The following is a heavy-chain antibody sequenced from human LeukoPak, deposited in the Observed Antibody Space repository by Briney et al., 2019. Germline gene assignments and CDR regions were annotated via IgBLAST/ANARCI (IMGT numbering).Heavy chain of an antibody. V-gene: IGHV3-23*01. CDR3: AKETTVTPFDY. J-gene: IGHJ4*02. CDR2: ISGSGGST. D-gene: IGHD4-11*01. Sequence: GGSLRLSCATSGFTFGSYAMTWVRQAPGKGLEWVSAISGSGGSTYYADSVKGRFTISRDNSKNTLYLQMNSLRAEDTAVYYCAKETTVTPFDYWGQGTLVTVSS. CDR1: GFTFGSYA.